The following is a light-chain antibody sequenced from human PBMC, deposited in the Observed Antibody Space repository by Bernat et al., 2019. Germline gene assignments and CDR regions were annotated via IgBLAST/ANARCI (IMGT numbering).Light chain of an antibody. CDR2: DVT. J-gene: IGLJ1*01. CDR1: SSDVGAYNY. CDR3: VSYTTSSTFV. V-gene: IGLV2-14*03. Sequence: QSALTQPASVSGSPGQSITISCTGTSSDVGAYNYVSWFQQHPDKATKLMLYDVTNRPSGVSYRFSGSKSGNTASLTISGLQAEDEADYYCVSYTTSSTFVFGTGTKVTVL.